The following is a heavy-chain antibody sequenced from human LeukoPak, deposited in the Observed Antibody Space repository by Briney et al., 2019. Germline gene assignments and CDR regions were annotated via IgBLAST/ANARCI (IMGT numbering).Heavy chain of an antibody. D-gene: IGHD3-10*01. CDR3: ARLGYYHGSGSYYPHDWFDP. Sequence: SETLSLTCTVSGGSISSYYWSWIRQPPGKGLEWIGYIYYSGSTNYNPSLKSRVTISVDTSKNQFSLKLSSVTAADTAVYYCARLGYYHGSGSYYPHDWFDPWGQGTLVTVSS. CDR2: IYYSGST. V-gene: IGHV4-59*08. CDR1: GGSISSYY. J-gene: IGHJ5*02.